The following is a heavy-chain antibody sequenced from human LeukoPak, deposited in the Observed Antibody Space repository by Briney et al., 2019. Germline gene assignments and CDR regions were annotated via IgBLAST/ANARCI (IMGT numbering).Heavy chain of an antibody. CDR3: AIGYGRAVYDFWSGSPNTARHNWFDP. Sequence: ASVKVSCKASGYTFTSYGISWVRQAPGQGPEWMGWINPNSGGTNYARKFQGRVTMTRDTSISTAYMELSRLRSDDTAVYYCAIGYGRAVYDFWSGSPNTARHNWFDPWGQGTLVTVSS. D-gene: IGHD3-3*01. V-gene: IGHV1-2*02. CDR1: GYTFTSYG. CDR2: INPNSGGT. J-gene: IGHJ5*02.